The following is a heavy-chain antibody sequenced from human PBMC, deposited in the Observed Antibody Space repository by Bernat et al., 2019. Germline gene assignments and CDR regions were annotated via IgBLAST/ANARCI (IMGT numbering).Heavy chain of an antibody. J-gene: IGHJ4*02. V-gene: IGHV3-48*01. CDR3: ARVGLQFGPMDYFDY. D-gene: IGHD5-12*01. Sequence: EVQLVESGGGLVQPGGSLRLSCAASGFTFSSYSMNWFRQPPGKGRGGVSYIVSISSTIYYADSVKGRFTISRDNAKNSLYLQMNSLRAEDTAVYYCARVGLQFGPMDYFDYWGQGTLVTVSS. CDR2: IVSISSTI. CDR1: GFTFSSYS.